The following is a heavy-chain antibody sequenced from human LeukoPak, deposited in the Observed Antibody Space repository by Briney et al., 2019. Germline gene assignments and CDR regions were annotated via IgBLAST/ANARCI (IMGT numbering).Heavy chain of an antibody. D-gene: IGHD5-18*01. J-gene: IGHJ4*02. CDR3: ATPSMIGISYGYVRSRN. CDR2: MNPPSGDT. Sequence: ASVKVSCKASGYTFTSYDINWVRQSTGQGLEWMGWMNPPSGDTGYAQKFQGRVTITRNTSISTAYMELSGLTSEDTAVYYCATPSMIGISYGYVRSRNWGQGTLVTVSS. CDR1: GYTFTSYD. V-gene: IGHV1-8*03.